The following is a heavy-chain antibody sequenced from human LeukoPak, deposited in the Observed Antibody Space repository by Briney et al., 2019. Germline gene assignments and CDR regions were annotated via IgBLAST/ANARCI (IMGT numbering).Heavy chain of an antibody. Sequence: PGGSLRLSCEASGLAFSTYAMSWVRQAPGKGLQWVSGISSSDGGSYYTGSVEGRFAISRDNSKNTVYLQMNNLRAEDTAVYYCAKCMSESGVCLNFDHWGQGTLVAVSS. D-gene: IGHD2-8*02. CDR3: AKCMSESGVCLNFDH. V-gene: IGHV3-23*01. CDR2: ISSSDGGS. J-gene: IGHJ4*02. CDR1: GLAFSTYA.